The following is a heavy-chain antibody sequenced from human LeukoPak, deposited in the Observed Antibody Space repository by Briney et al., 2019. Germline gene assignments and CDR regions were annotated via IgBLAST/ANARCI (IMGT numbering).Heavy chain of an antibody. CDR3: ARDHGCSSTSCYFYYYYMDV. D-gene: IGHD2-2*01. CDR2: IIPILGIA. J-gene: IGHJ6*03. Sequence: SVKVSCKASGGTFSSYAISWVRQAPGQGLEWMGRIIPILGIANYAQKFQGRVTITADKSTSTAYMELSSLRSEDTAVYYCARDHGCSSTSCYFYYYYMDVWGKGTTVTVSS. V-gene: IGHV1-69*04. CDR1: GGTFSSYA.